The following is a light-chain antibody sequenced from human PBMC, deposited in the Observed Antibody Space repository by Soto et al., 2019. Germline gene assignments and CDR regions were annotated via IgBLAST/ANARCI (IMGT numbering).Light chain of an antibody. CDR1: QSISSY. V-gene: IGKV1-39*01. CDR2: AAS. Sequence: DIQMTQSPSSLSASVGDRVTITCRASQSISSYLNWYQQKPGKAPKLLIYAASSLQSGVPSRFSGSGSGTDFTLTINSLQSEDFAVYYCQHYANWPLTFGGGTKVDIK. J-gene: IGKJ4*01. CDR3: QHYANWPLT.